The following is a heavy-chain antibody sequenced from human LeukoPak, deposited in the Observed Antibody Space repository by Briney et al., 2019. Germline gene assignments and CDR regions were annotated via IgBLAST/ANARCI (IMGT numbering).Heavy chain of an antibody. D-gene: IGHD6-13*01. Sequence: ASVKVSCKASGCTFTSYDINWVRRATGQGLESMGWMNPNSGNTGYAQKFQGRVTITRNTSISTAYMELSSLRSEDTAVYYCARARRITIPYSSSWYGHNNWFDPWGQGTLVTVSS. CDR1: GCTFTSYD. V-gene: IGHV1-8*03. CDR2: MNPNSGNT. CDR3: ARARRITIPYSSSWYGHNNWFDP. J-gene: IGHJ5*02.